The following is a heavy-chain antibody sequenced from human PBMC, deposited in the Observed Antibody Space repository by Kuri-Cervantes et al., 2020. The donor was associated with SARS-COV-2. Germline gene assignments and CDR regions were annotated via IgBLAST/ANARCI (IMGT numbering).Heavy chain of an antibody. CDR1: GVSIRGGSYY. V-gene: IGHV4-61*02. D-gene: IGHD3-16*02. CDR2: IYTSGST. Sequence: SDTLSHTCTDSGVSIRGGSYYGSWIRQPAGKGLEWIGRIYTSGSTNYNPSLKSRVTISVDTSKNQFSLKLSSVTAADTAVYYCASSRASMITFGGVIDNFDYWGQGTLVTVSS. J-gene: IGHJ4*02. CDR3: ASSRASMITFGGVIDNFDY.